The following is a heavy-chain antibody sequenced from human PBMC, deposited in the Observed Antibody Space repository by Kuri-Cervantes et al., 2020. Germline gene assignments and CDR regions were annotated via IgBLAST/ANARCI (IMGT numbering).Heavy chain of an antibody. V-gene: IGHV3-48*01. CDR2: ISSSSTI. CDR3: ARGNTQFTWHFHY. Sequence: GESLKISCAASGFTFSSYSMNWVRQAPGKGLEWVSYISSSSTIYYADSVKGRFTISRDNAKNSLYLQMNSLRAEDTAVYYCARGNTQFTWHFHYWGQGTLVTVSS. D-gene: IGHD5-12*01. CDR1: GFTFSSYS. J-gene: IGHJ4*02.